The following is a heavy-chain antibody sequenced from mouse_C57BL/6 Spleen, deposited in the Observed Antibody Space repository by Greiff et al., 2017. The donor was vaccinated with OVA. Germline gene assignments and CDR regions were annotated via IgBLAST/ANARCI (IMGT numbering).Heavy chain of an antibody. Sequence: QVQLQQSGAELVKPGASVKMSCKASGYTFTSYWVTWVKQRPGQGLEWIGDIYPGSGSTNYNEKFKSKATLTVDTSSSTAYMQLSSLTSEDSAVYYCARDGYDGYYYAMDYWGQGTSVTVSS. CDR2: IYPGSGST. D-gene: IGHD2-2*01. CDR1: GYTFTSYW. V-gene: IGHV1-55*01. J-gene: IGHJ4*01. CDR3: ARDGYDGYYYAMDY.